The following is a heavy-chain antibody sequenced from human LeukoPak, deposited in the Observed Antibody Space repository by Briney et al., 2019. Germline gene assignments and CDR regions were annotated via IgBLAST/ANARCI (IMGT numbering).Heavy chain of an antibody. CDR3: ARARRGLRSSTWNYFDY. Sequence: SETLSLTCTVSGGSISSYYWSWIRQPPGKGLEWLGYIYYSGSTNYNPSLKSRVTISVDTSKNQFSLKLSSVTAAATAVYYCARARRGLRSSTWNYFDYWGQGTLVTVSS. D-gene: IGHD4-17*01. CDR2: IYYSGST. J-gene: IGHJ4*02. V-gene: IGHV4-59*01. CDR1: GGSISSYY.